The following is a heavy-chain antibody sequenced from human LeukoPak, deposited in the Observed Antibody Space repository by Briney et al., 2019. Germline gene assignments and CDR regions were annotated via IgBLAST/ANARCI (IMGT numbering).Heavy chain of an antibody. CDR2: INHSGST. Sequence: SETLSLTCAVYGGSFSGYYWSWIRQPPGKGLEWIGEINHSGSTNYNPSLKSRVTISVDTSKNQFSLKLSSVTAADTAVYYCARGRVVVPAAATRYYYYGMDVWGQGTTVTVSS. D-gene: IGHD2-2*01. J-gene: IGHJ6*02. CDR1: GGSFSGYY. CDR3: ARGRVVVPAAATRYYYYGMDV. V-gene: IGHV4-34*01.